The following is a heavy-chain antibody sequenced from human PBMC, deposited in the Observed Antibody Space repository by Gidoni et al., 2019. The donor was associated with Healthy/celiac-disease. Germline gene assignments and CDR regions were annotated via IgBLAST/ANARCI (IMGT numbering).Heavy chain of an antibody. V-gene: IGHV4-34*01. CDR1: GGSFSGYS. Sequence: QVQLQQWGAGLLKPSETLSLTCAVYGGSFSGYSWSWIRQPPGKGLVWIGEINHSGSTNYNPSLKSRVTISVDTSKNQFSLKLSSVTAADTAVYYCARGRAGPPIIAAAGIWGHNWFDPWGQGTLVTVSS. J-gene: IGHJ5*02. CDR3: ARGRAGPPIIAAAGIWGHNWFDP. CDR2: INHSGST. D-gene: IGHD6-13*01.